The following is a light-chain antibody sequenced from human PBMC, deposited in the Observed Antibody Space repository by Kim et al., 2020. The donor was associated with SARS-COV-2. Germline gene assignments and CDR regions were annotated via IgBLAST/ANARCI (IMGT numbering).Light chain of an antibody. CDR2: DAS. CDR3: QQRTNWPRT. CDR1: QSVSSH. Sequence: EIVLTQSPATLSLSPGERATLSCRASQSVSSHLAWYQQKPGQAPRLFIYDASNRATGIPARFSGSGSGTDFTLTISSLEPEDFAVYYCQQRTNWPRTFGQGTKVDIK. V-gene: IGKV3-11*01. J-gene: IGKJ1*01.